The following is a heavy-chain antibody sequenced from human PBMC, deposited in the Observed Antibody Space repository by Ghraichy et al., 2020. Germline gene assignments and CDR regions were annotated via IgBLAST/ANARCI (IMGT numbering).Heavy chain of an antibody. V-gene: IGHV4-39*01. J-gene: IGHJ5*02. CDR2: MYYSGTT. CDR1: GDSISSSSYY. D-gene: IGHD2-2*01. CDR3: ASGYCSSTSCYEFDP. Sequence: SETLSLTCTVSGDSISSSSYYWGWIRQPPGKGLEWIGSMYYSGTTYYSPSLKSQVTISMDTSKNQFSLKLSSVTAADTAVYYCASGYCSSTSCYEFDPWGQGTLVTVSS.